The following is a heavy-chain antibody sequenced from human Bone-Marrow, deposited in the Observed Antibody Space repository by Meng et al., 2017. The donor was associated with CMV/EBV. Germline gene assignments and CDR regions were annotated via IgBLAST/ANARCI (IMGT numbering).Heavy chain of an antibody. CDR1: GYTFTGYY. D-gene: IGHD2-2*01. V-gene: IGHV1-2*02. Sequence: ASVKVSCKASGYTFTGYYMHWVRQAPGQGLEWMGWINPNSGGTNYAQKFQDRVTMTRDTSISTAYMELSRLRSDDTAVYYCARGTTSSLRALVYWGQGTLVTVSS. J-gene: IGHJ4*02. CDR3: ARGTTSSLRALVY. CDR2: INPNSGGT.